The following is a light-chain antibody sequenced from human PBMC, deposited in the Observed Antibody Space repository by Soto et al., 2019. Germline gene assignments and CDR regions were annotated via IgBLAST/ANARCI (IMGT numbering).Light chain of an antibody. CDR3: SSYTSSSTTYV. J-gene: IGLJ1*01. CDR2: EVT. V-gene: IGLV2-14*01. Sequence: QSALTQPASVSGSPGQSISISCTGTSSDVGGYNYVSWYQQHPGQAPRLMIYEVTNRPSGVSNRFSGSKSGNTASLTISGLQAEDEADYYCSSYTSSSTTYVFGTGTRSPS. CDR1: SSDVGGYNY.